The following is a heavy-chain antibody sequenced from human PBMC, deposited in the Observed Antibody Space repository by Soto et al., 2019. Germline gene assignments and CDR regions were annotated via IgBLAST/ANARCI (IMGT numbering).Heavy chain of an antibody. V-gene: IGHV1-18*01. D-gene: IGHD2-15*01. Sequence: ASVKVSCKASGYTFTSYGISWVRQAPGQGLEWMGWISAYNGNTNYAQKLQGRVTMTTDTSTSTAYMELRSLRSDDTAAYYCARDPRIVGVVADTPVGWFDPWGQGTLVTVSS. CDR1: GYTFTSYG. CDR2: ISAYNGNT. J-gene: IGHJ5*02. CDR3: ARDPRIVGVVADTPVGWFDP.